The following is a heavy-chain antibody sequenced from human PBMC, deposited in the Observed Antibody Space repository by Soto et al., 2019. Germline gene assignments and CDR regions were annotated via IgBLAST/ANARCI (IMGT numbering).Heavy chain of an antibody. Sequence: QVQLVESGGGVVQPRTSLRLSCAASGFTFGHYVMHWVRQAPGKGLEWVAGISYEGSNKYYADSVKGRFTISRDNSKNTLYLQMNSLRAEDTAVYYCVRDIPKTVVTTDFDYWGQGTLVTVSS. J-gene: IGHJ4*02. CDR3: VRDIPKTVVTTDFDY. CDR2: ISYEGSNK. D-gene: IGHD4-17*01. V-gene: IGHV3-30-3*01. CDR1: GFTFGHYV.